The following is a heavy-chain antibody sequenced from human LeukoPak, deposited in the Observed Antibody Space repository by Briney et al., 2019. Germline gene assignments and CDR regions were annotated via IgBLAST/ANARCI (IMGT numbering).Heavy chain of an antibody. V-gene: IGHV3-48*04. CDR2: ISSSSSSTI. J-gene: IGHJ4*02. CDR3: ARVNPYDSSGYYYEKFYFDY. Sequence: GGSLRLSCAASGFTFSSYSMNWVRQAPGKGLEWVSYISSSSSSTIYYADSVKGRFTISRDNAKNSLYLQMNSLRAEDTAVYYCARVNPYDSSGYYYEKFYFDYWGQGTLVTVSS. CDR1: GFTFSSYS. D-gene: IGHD3-22*01.